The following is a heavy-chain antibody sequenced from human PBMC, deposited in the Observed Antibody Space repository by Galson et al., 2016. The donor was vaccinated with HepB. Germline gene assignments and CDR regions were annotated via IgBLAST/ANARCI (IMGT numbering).Heavy chain of an antibody. CDR1: GDSISSGGYY. V-gene: IGHV4-31*03. Sequence: TVSGDSISSGGYYWSWIRQHPGKGLEWIGYIYYSGSAHYNPSLSGRFTILVDTSKNQFSLRLTSVTAADTAVYYCARVDLFMFDPWGQGTTVTVSS. CDR2: IYYSGSA. CDR3: ARVDLFMFDP. J-gene: IGHJ6*02. D-gene: IGHD3-10*02.